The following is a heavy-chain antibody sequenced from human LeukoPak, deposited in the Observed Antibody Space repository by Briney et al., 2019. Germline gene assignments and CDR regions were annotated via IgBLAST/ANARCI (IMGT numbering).Heavy chain of an antibody. J-gene: IGHJ4*02. CDR2: ISAYNGNT. D-gene: IGHD1-26*01. V-gene: IGHV1-18*01. CDR1: GYTFTSSG. Sequence: ASVKVSCKASGYTFTSSGFNWVRQAPGQGLEWMGWISAYNGNTNYAQKLQGRVTMTTDTSTSTAYMELRSLRSDDTAVYYCARDRYSGSRTFDYWGQGTLVTVSS. CDR3: ARDRYSGSRTFDY.